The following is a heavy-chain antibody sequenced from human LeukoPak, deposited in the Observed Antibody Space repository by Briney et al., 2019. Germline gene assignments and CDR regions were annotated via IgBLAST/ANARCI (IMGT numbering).Heavy chain of an antibody. V-gene: IGHV4-39*07. CDR3: ARDFKDYYGSGSYVY. Sequence: SETLSLTCTVSGGSISSSSYYWGWIRQPPGKGLEWIGSIYYSGSTYYNPSLKSRVTISVDTSKNQFSLKLSSVTAADTAVYYCARDFKDYYGSGSYVYWGQGTLVTVSS. D-gene: IGHD3-10*01. J-gene: IGHJ4*02. CDR1: GGSISSSSYY. CDR2: IYYSGST.